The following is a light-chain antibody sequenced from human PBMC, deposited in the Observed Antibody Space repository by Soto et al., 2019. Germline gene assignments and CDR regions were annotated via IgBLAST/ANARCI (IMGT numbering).Light chain of an antibody. CDR3: QQSYSTTWT. CDR1: QNIDHH. Sequence: DIPMTQSPSSLSASVGDRVTITCRASQNIDHHLNWYQHKPGRAQKLLMDAASRMQSGVPSRFSGSGTGTEFTLIINSLQPEDFATYYCQQSYSTTWTFGQGTRVEVK. V-gene: IGKV1-39*01. CDR2: AAS. J-gene: IGKJ1*01.